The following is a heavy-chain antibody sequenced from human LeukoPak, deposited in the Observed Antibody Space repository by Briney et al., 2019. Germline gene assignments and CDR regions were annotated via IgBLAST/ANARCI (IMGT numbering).Heavy chain of an antibody. V-gene: IGHV4-4*08. CDR2: IYPNGIT. CDR1: GGSLFSYY. J-gene: IGHJ2*01. D-gene: IGHD3-22*01. CDR3: ARRAYYDSSGYHPTAGYFDL. Sequence: SETLSLTCTVSGGSLFSYYWNWIRQSPGKGLEWIGFIYPNGITSYNPSLVSRGSTSTATSRNQFSLRLTSVTAADTAMYYCARRAYYDSSGYHPTAGYFDLWGRGTLVTVS.